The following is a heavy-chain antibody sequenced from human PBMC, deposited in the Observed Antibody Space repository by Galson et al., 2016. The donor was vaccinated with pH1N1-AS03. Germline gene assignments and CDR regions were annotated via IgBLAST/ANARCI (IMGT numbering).Heavy chain of an antibody. Sequence: VKPTQTPTLTCTFSGFSLDSTDVNVAWIRQPPGKALEWLALIRWNGDKHYSPSLKNRLTVTKDTSKNQVVLTMTNLDPVDTATYFCARDFNWRIDYWGQGTLVTVSS. CDR1: GFSLDSTDVN. J-gene: IGHJ4*02. V-gene: IGHV2-5*01. D-gene: IGHD1-1*01. CDR3: ARDFNWRIDY. CDR2: IRWNGDK.